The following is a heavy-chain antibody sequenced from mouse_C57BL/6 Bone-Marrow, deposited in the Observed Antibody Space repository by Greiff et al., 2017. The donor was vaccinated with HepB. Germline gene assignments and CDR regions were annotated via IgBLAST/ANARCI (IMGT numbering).Heavy chain of an antibody. V-gene: IGHV14-3*01. CDR2: IDPANGNT. J-gene: IGHJ1*03. D-gene: IGHD1-1*01. Sequence: VQLKESVAELVRPGASVKLSCTASGFNIKNTYMHWVKQRPEQGLEWIGRIDPANGNTKYAPKFQGKATITADTSSNTAYLQLSSLTSEDTAIYYCARSPIYYYGSSDWYFDVWGTGTTVTVSS. CDR3: ARSPIYYYGSSDWYFDV. CDR1: GFNIKNTY.